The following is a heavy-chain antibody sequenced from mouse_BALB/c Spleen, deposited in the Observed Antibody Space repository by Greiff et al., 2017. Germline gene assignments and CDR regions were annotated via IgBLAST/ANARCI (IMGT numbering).Heavy chain of an antibody. V-gene: IGHV2-6-4*01. CDR1: GFSLTSYG. D-gene: IGHD4-1*01. CDR2: IWGGGST. CDR3: ARNYRTGFAY. Sequence: VQLVESGPGLVAPSQSLSITCTVSGFSLTSYGVHWVRQPPGKGLEWLGMIWGGGSTDYNSALKSRLSISKDNSKSQVFLKMNSLQTDDTAMYYCARNYRTGFAYWGQGTLVTVSA. J-gene: IGHJ3*01.